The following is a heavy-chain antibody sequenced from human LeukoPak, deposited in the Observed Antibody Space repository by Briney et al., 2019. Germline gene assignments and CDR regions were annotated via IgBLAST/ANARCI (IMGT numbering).Heavy chain of an antibody. Sequence: PSETLSLTCIVSGGSISSYYWSWIRQPPGKGLERIGYIYSSGSTDYNPSLKSRATISLDTSNHQFSLKLTSVTAADTAVYYCARHVGIHLWSLYFDYWGQGSLVTVSS. V-gene: IGHV4-59*08. CDR2: IYSSGST. CDR1: GGSISSYY. CDR3: ARHVGIHLWSLYFDY. D-gene: IGHD5-18*01. J-gene: IGHJ4*02.